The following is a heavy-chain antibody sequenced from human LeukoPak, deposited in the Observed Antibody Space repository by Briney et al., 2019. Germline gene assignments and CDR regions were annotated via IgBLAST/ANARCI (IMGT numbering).Heavy chain of an antibody. V-gene: IGHV3-64D*06. J-gene: IGHJ4*02. CDR3: VNQISGWVY. Sequence: GGSLRLSCSASGFTFDRFAMHWVRQAPAKGLEYLSGIGSNGRSTHNADSVKGRFTISRDNSKNTLSLQMTSLRAEDTAVYYCVNQISGWVYWGRGTRVTVPS. CDR1: GFTFDRFA. CDR2: IGSNGRST. D-gene: IGHD6-19*01.